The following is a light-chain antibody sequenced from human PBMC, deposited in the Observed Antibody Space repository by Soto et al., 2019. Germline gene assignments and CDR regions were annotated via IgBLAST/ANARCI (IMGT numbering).Light chain of an antibody. CDR3: QQYNNWPPYT. Sequence: EIVMTQSPATLSVSPGERATLSCRASQSVNSNLAWYQQKPAQAPSLLIYGASTRATGVPARFSGSGSGTEFTLTISSLQSEDFAVYYWQQYNNWPPYTFGQGTKLEIK. CDR1: QSVNSN. V-gene: IGKV3-15*01. CDR2: GAS. J-gene: IGKJ2*01.